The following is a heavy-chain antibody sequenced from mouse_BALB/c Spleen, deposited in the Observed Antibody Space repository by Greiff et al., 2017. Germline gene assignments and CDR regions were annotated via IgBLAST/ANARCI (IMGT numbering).Heavy chain of an antibody. V-gene: IGHV3-6*02. J-gene: IGHJ2*01. CDR1: GYSITSGYY. Sequence: LMESGPGLVKPSQSLSLTCSVTGYSITSGYYWNWIRQFPGNKLEWMGYISYDGSNNYNPSLKNRISITRDTSKNQFFLKLNSVTTEDTATYYCARAPYFDYWGQGTTLTVSS. CDR3: ARAPYFDY. CDR2: ISYDGSN.